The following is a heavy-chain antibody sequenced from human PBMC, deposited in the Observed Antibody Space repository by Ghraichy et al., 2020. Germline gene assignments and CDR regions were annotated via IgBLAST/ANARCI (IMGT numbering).Heavy chain of an antibody. CDR3: ARDSVTGTEGMDV. Sequence: GGSLRLSCAASGFIVSNNYMSWVRQASGKGLEWVSVIYSDGSTYYADSVKGRFTISRDISKNTLYLQMNSLRAEDTAVYYCARDSVTGTEGMDVWGQGTTVTVSS. J-gene: IGHJ6*02. CDR1: GFIVSNNY. CDR2: IYSDGST. D-gene: IGHD1-7*01. V-gene: IGHV3-53*01.